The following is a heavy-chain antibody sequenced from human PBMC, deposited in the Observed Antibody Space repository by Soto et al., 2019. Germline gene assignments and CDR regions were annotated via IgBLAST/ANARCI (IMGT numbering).Heavy chain of an antibody. CDR2: IYYSGNT. V-gene: IGHV4-31*03. D-gene: IGHD3-10*01. CDR3: ARGLGVPHYYGSGGYHWFDP. Sequence: SETLSLTCTVSGGSISSGGYYWSWIRQHPGKGLEWIGYIYYSGNTYYNPSLKSRVTMSVDTSKNQFSLKLSSVTAADTAVYYCARGLGVPHYYGSGGYHWFDPWGQGTLVTVSS. J-gene: IGHJ5*02. CDR1: GGSISSGGYY.